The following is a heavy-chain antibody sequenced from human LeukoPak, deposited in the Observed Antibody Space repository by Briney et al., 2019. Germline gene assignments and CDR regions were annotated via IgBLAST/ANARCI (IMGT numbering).Heavy chain of an antibody. Sequence: TETLSLPCTGSGGSISSYCWSWILQPAGKGLEWIGRIYTSGSTNYNPSLNSRVTMSVDTSKNQFSLKLSSVTAADTAVYYCARDLMIVVAYDAFDIWGQGTMVTVSS. CDR2: IYTSGST. CDR3: ARDLMIVVAYDAFDI. CDR1: GGSISSYC. V-gene: IGHV4-4*07. D-gene: IGHD3-22*01. J-gene: IGHJ3*02.